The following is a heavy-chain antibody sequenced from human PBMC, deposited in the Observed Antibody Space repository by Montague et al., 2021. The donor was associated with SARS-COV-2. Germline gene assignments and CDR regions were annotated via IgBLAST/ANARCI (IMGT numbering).Heavy chain of an antibody. D-gene: IGHD6-19*01. CDR2: IYYSGST. J-gene: IGHJ4*02. CDR1: GGSISSGGYY. V-gene: IGHV4-31*03. CDR3: AWYVDSSGWLNPRGSGALDY. Sequence: TLSLTCTVSGGSISSGGYYWSWIRQHPGKGLEWIGYIYYSGSTYYNPSLKSRVTISVDTSKNPFSLKLSSVTAADTAVYYCAWYVDSSGWLNPRGSGALDYWGLGTLVTVSS.